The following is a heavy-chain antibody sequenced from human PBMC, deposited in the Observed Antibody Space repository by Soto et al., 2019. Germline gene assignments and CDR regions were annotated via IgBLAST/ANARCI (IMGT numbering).Heavy chain of an antibody. D-gene: IGHD2-21*02. Sequence: GGSLRLSCAASGFTFSSYGMHWVRQAPGKGLECVAVIWYDGSDTYYADSVKGRFTISRDNSKNTLYLQMNSLRAEDTAVYYCARDQGDGWGQGTLVTVSS. CDR2: IWYDGSDT. V-gene: IGHV3-33*01. CDR3: ARDQGDG. CDR1: GFTFSSYG. J-gene: IGHJ4*02.